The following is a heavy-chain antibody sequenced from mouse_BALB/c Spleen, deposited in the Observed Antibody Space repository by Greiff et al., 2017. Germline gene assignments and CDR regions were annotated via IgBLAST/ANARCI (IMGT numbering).Heavy chain of an antibody. J-gene: IGHJ3*01. V-gene: IGHV3-6*02. CDR2: ISYDGSN. CDR1: GYSITSGYY. D-gene: IGHD1-2*01. Sequence: EVQLQQSGPGLVKPSQSLSLTCSVTGYSITSGYYWNWIRQFPGNKLEWMGYISYDGSNNYNPSLKNRISITRDTSKNQFFLKLNSVTTEDTATYCCALLRRAWFAYWGQGTLVTVSA. CDR3: ALLRRAWFAY.